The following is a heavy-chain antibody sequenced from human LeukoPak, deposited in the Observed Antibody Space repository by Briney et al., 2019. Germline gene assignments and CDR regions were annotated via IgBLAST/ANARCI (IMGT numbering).Heavy chain of an antibody. CDR2: ISSSSSYI. CDR1: GFTFSIYA. J-gene: IGHJ4*02. V-gene: IGHV3-21*01. CDR3: ARGQWPDY. Sequence: GGPLRLSCAASGFTFSIYAMNWVRQAPGKGLEWVSSISSSSSYIAYSDSVKGRFTISRDNAKSSLYLQMNSLRAEDTAVFYCARGQWPDYWGQGTLLIVSS. D-gene: IGHD6-19*01.